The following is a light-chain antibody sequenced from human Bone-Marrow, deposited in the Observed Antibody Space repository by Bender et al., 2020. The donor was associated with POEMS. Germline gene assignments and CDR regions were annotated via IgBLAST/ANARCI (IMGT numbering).Light chain of an antibody. J-gene: IGLJ1*01. V-gene: IGLV2-14*03. Sequence: QSALTQPASVSGSPGQSITISCTGTINDVGGYHYVSWYQHHPGKAPKLMIYDVSDRPSGVSNRFSGSKSGNTASLTISGLQAEDEADYYCCSYTTPGLYVFGSGTTVTVL. CDR3: CSYTTPGLYV. CDR2: DVS. CDR1: INDVGGYHY.